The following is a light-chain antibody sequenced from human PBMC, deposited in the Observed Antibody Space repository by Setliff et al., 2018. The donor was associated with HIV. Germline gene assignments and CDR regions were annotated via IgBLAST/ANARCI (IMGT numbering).Light chain of an antibody. CDR2: EVS. CDR3: ASYTSNSTLV. J-gene: IGLJ2*01. V-gene: IGLV2-14*03. CDR1: NSDVVGYNY. Sequence: QSALTQPASVSGSPGQSITISCTGTNSDVVGYNYVSWYQQHQGKAPKFIIYEVSNRHSGVSNRFTGSNSGNTASLPISGLQAEDEADYFGASYTSNSTLVFGGGTKVTVL.